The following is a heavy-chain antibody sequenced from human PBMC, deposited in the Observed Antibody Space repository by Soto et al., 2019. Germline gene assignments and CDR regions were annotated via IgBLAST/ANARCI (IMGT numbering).Heavy chain of an antibody. V-gene: IGHV1-46*01. CDR2: INPNGGST. Sequence: QVQLVQSGAEVKKPGASVKLSCKASGYTFTSYYIHWVRQAPGQGLEWIGIINPNGGSTNYAHNFKGRLTVTRDTSTATVYMELGALTSEDTAVYYCARGLGLGDYWGQGTLATVSS. D-gene: IGHD3-9*01. CDR3: ARGLGLGDY. J-gene: IGHJ4*02. CDR1: GYTFTSYY.